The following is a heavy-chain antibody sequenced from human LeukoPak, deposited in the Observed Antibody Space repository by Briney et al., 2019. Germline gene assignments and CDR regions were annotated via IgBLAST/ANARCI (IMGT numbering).Heavy chain of an antibody. D-gene: IGHD4-23*01. Sequence: SVKVSCKASGGTFSSYAISWVRQAPGQGLEWMGGIIPIFGTANYAQKFQGRVTITADESTSTAYMELSSLRSEDTAVYYCARVTVVGSYYYYGMDVWGQGTTITVSS. CDR3: ARVTVVGSYYYYGMDV. J-gene: IGHJ6*02. V-gene: IGHV1-69*13. CDR1: GGTFSSYA. CDR2: IIPIFGTA.